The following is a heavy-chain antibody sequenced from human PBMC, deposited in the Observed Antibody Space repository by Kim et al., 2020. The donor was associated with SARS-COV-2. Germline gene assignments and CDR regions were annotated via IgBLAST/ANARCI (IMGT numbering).Heavy chain of an antibody. V-gene: IGHV5-51*01. D-gene: IGHD3-9*01. CDR1: GYSFTSYW. Sequence: GESLKISCKGSGYSFTSYWIGWVRQMPGKGLEWMGIIYPGDSDIRYSPSFQGQVTISADKSISTAYLQWSSLKASDTAMYYCATKYYDILTGYYFGVAFDIWGQGTMVTVSS. CDR2: IYPGDSDI. J-gene: IGHJ3*02. CDR3: ATKYYDILTGYYFGVAFDI.